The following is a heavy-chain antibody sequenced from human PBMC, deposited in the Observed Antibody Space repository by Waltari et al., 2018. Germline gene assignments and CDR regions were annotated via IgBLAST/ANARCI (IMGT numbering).Heavy chain of an antibody. V-gene: IGHV3-30*01. CDR2: ISYEGSNE. CDR3: ARDRIWKYVFDY. J-gene: IGHJ4*02. CDR1: GFRFRSHA. Sequence: QVQLVESGGGVVQPGRSLRLSCSASGFRFRSHAMHWVRPAPGKGREGVELISYEGSNEEYAESVQGRFTSSRENSKNTLYLQIDSLRTEDTAVYYCARDRIWKYVFDYWGQGTLVTVSS. D-gene: IGHD1-7*01.